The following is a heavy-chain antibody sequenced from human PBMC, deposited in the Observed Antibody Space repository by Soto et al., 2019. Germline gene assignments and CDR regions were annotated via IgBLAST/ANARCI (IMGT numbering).Heavy chain of an antibody. J-gene: IGHJ4*02. CDR2: VSGSGGST. D-gene: IGHD6-13*01. CDR3: AKDFAAAGSRWDY. V-gene: IGHV3-23*01. CDR1: GFTFSSSL. Sequence: PGGSLRLSCAASGFTFSSSLMHWVRQAPGKGLEWVSPVSGSGGSTNYADSVKGRFTISRDNSKNTLYLQMNSLRAEDTAVYYCAKDFAAAGSRWDYWGQGTLVTVSS.